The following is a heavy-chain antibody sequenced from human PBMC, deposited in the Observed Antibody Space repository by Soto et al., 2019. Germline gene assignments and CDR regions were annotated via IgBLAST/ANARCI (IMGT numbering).Heavy chain of an antibody. D-gene: IGHD3-10*01. CDR2: INPILSMS. Sequence: QVQLVQSGAEVKKPGSSVRVSCKASGDTFTFYSINWVRQAPGLGLEWMGRINPILSMSNYAQRFQGRVTMTADQSTSTAYMELSSLRSEDTAMYYCASSSGSGYRAFDSWGQGALVTVSS. V-gene: IGHV1-69*02. J-gene: IGHJ4*02. CDR3: ASSSGSGYRAFDS. CDR1: GDTFTFYS.